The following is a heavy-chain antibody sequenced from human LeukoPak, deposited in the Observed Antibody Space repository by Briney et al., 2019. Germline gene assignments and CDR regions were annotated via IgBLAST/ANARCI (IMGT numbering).Heavy chain of an antibody. J-gene: IGHJ4*02. V-gene: IGHV3-23*01. CDR3: AKARDWFNGYYFDY. Sequence: GGSLRLSCAASGFTFSSYGMSWVRQAPGKGLEWVSAISGSGGSTYYADSVKGRFTISRDNSKNTLYLQMNSLRAEDTAVYYCAKARDWFNGYYFDYWGQGTLVTVSS. D-gene: IGHD3-9*01. CDR1: GFTFSSYG. CDR2: ISGSGGST.